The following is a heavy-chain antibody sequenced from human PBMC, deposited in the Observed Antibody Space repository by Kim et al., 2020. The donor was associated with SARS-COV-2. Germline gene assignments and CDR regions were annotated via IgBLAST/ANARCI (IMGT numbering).Heavy chain of an antibody. J-gene: IGHJ4*02. D-gene: IGHD6-13*01. CDR3: ARGVAAAPTNPFDY. V-gene: IGHV6-1*01. CDR2: TYYRSKWYN. Sequence: SQTLSLTCAISGDSVSSNRAAWNWIRQSPSRGLEWLGRTYYRSKWYNDYAVSVKSRITINPDTSKNQFSLQLNSVTPEDTAVYYCARGVAAAPTNPFDYWGQGTLVTVSS. CDR1: GDSVSSNRAA.